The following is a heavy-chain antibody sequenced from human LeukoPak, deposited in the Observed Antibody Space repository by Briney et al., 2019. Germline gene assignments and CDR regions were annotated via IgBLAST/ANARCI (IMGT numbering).Heavy chain of an antibody. CDR2: ISSSSSAI. V-gene: IGHV3-48*02. J-gene: IGHJ6*02. CDR3: ARDITMVRGITGYYYGMDV. Sequence: GGSRRLSCAASGFTFSSYSMNWVRQAPGKGLEWVSYISSSSSAIYYADSVKGRFTISRDNAKNSLYLQMNSLRDEDTAVYYCARDITMVRGITGYYYGMDVWGQGTTVTVSS. CDR1: GFTFSSYS. D-gene: IGHD3-10*01.